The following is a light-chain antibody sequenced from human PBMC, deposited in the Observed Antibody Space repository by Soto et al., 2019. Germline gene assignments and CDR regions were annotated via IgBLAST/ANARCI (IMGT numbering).Light chain of an antibody. V-gene: IGKV3-15*01. CDR2: GVS. CDR1: LSVSVY. CDR3: QQYNNWPLT. Sequence: VGLTQSASTLSLSPGERATLSWRTSLSVSVYLDWYQQKHGQAPRLLIYGVSTRANGVPARFSGSGSGTVFTLTISSLQSEDFAVYYCQQYNNWPLTFGGGTKVDI. J-gene: IGKJ4*01.